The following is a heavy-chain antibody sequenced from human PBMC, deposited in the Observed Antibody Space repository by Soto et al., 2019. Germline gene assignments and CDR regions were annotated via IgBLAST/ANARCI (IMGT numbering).Heavy chain of an antibody. J-gene: IGHJ6*02. CDR3: ARDLGRSHYYYGMDV. Sequence: QVQLVQSGAEVKKPGASVKVSCKASGYTFTSYGISWVRQAPGQGLEWMGWSSAYNGNTNYAQKLQGRVTMTTDTSASTAYRELRSLKSDDTAVYYCARDLGRSHYYYGMDVWGQGTTVTVSS. CDR1: GYTFTSYG. CDR2: SSAYNGNT. D-gene: IGHD1-26*01. V-gene: IGHV1-18*01.